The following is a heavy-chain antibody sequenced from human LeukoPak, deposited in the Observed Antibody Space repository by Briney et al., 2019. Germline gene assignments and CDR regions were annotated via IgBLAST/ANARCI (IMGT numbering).Heavy chain of an antibody. CDR2: AGWAGGTT. CDR3: AKELDTMFFDY. CDR1: GFTFDRYT. V-gene: IGHV3-43*01. D-gene: IGHD3-10*02. J-gene: IGHJ4*02. Sequence: AGGSLRLSCAPSGFTFDRYTIHSVRQAPGKGLEWVSLAGWAGGTTFYSDSVRGRFTISRDSGRKSVYLQMNSLTTDDTAFYFCAKELDTMFFDYWGQGALVTVSS.